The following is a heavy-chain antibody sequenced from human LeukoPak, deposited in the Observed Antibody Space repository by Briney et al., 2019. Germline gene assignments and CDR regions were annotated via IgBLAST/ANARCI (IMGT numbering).Heavy chain of an antibody. CDR1: GVSISSYY. J-gene: IGHJ3*02. V-gene: IGHV4-59*08. CDR3: ARPVDSSIWYDALDI. Sequence: SETLSLTCTVSGVSISSYYWTWIRQLPGKGLEWIGNIHYSGSPNYNPSLKSRVTMSLDTSKNQFSLKLSSVTAADTAVYYCARPVDSSIWYDALDIWGQGTVVTVSP. CDR2: IHYSGSP. D-gene: IGHD6-13*01.